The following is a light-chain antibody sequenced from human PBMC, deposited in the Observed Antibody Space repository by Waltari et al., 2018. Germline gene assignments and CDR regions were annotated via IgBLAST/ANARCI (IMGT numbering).Light chain of an antibody. Sequence: QAVLTQPPSVSGAPGQRVTISCTGSSSNIGAGYGVHWYQQLPGTAPKLILSGNNDRPSGVPDRISGSKAGASASVAITGVQAEDEADYYCQSYDSSLSGVVFGGGTQLTVL. CDR1: SSNIGAGYG. J-gene: IGLJ2*01. CDR3: QSYDSSLSGVV. CDR2: GNN. V-gene: IGLV1-40*01.